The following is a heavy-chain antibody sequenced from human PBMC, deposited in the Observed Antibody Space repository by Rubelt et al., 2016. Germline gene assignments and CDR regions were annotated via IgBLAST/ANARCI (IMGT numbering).Heavy chain of an antibody. V-gene: IGHV1-18*01. CDR1: GYTFTSYG. CDR2: ITLYNGNT. CDR3: ARSASIAGD. Sequence: QVQLVQSGAEVKKPGASVKVSCKASGYTFTSYGISWVRQAPGQGLEWMGWITLYNGNTNYAKKFQGRVTITRDMSLRTAYIELSSLRSEDSAVYYWARSASIAGDWGQGTLVTVSS. J-gene: IGHJ4*02. D-gene: IGHD6-6*01.